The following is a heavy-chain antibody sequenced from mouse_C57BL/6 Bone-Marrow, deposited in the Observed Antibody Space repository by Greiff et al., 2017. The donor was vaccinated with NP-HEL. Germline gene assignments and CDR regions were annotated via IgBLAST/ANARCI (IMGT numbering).Heavy chain of an antibody. Sequence: VQLQQPGAELVKPGASVKMSCKASGYTFTSYWITWVKQRPGQGLEWIGDIYPGSGSTNYNEKFKSKATLTVDTSSSTAYMQLSSLTSEDSAVYYCARSEVTTAYWYFDVWGTGTTVTVSS. CDR2: IYPGSGST. V-gene: IGHV1-55*01. D-gene: IGHD2-2*01. CDR3: ARSEVTTAYWYFDV. CDR1: GYTFTSYW. J-gene: IGHJ1*03.